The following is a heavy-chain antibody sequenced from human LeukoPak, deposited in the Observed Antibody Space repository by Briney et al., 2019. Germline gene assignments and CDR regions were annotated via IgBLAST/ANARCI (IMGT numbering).Heavy chain of an antibody. CDR1: GGSISTYY. J-gene: IGHJ3*02. CDR3: AREYYYDSSGYYPPHAFDI. CDR2: ICYSGST. V-gene: IGHV4-59*01. D-gene: IGHD3-22*01. Sequence: PSETLSLTCTVSGGSISTYYWSWIRQPPGKGLEWIGYICYSGSTNYNPSLKSRVTISVDTSKKQFSLKLSSVTAADTAVYYCAREYYYDSSGYYPPHAFDIWGQGTMVTVSS.